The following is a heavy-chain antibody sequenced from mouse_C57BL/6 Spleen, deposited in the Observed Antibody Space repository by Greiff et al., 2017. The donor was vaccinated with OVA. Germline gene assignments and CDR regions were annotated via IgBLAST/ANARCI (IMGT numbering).Heavy chain of an antibody. V-gene: IGHV1-4*01. CDR3: ARVIYYDYDGYAMDY. CDR1: GYTFTSYT. Sequence: VQLQQSGAELARPGASVKMSCKASGYTFTSYTMHWVKQRPGQGLEWIGYINPSSGYTKYNQKFKDKATLTADKSSSTAYMQLSSLTSEDSAVYYCARVIYYDYDGYAMDYWGQGTSVTVSS. D-gene: IGHD2-4*01. J-gene: IGHJ4*01. CDR2: INPSSGYT.